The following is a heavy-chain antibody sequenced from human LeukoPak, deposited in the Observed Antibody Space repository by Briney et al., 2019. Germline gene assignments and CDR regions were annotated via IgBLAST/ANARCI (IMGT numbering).Heavy chain of an antibody. J-gene: IGHJ4*02. CDR2: ISASGDGT. V-gene: IGHV3-23*01. D-gene: IGHD2-15*01. CDR3: ANHLEYCSTGSCSYFDY. Sequence: GGSLRLSCAASGFTFSTTAMSWVRQAPGKGLEWVSAISASGDGTFYADSVKGRFTISRDDSKNMLYLQVNSLRADDTAVYYCANHLEYCSTGSCSYFDYWGQGTLVTVSS. CDR1: GFTFSTTA.